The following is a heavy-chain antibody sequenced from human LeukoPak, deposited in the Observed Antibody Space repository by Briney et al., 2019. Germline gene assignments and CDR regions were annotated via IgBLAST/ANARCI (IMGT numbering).Heavy chain of an antibody. J-gene: IGHJ6*03. CDR1: GYTFTGYY. CDR3: ARATGSVDYYYMDV. Sequence: GASVKVSCKTSGYTFTGYYVHWVRQAPGQGLEWMGWINPNSGGTNYAQKFQGRVTMTRDTSISTAYMEVSRLRSDDMAMFYCARATGSVDYYYMDVWGKGTTVTVSS. CDR2: INPNSGGT. D-gene: IGHD1-1*01. V-gene: IGHV1-2*02.